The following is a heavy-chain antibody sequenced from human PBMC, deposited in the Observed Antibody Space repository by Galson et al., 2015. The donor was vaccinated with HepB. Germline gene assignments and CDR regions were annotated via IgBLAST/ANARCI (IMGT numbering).Heavy chain of an antibody. CDR3: ATSIAARPGDYYYYGMDV. CDR1: GGTFSSYA. D-gene: IGHD6-6*01. J-gene: IGHJ6*02. V-gene: IGHV1-69*13. CDR2: IIPIFGTA. Sequence: SVKVSCKASGGTFSSYAISWVRQAPGQGLEWMGGIIPIFGTANYAQKFQGRVTITADESTSTAYMELSSLRSEDTAVYYCATSIAARPGDYYYYGMDVWGQGTTVTVSS.